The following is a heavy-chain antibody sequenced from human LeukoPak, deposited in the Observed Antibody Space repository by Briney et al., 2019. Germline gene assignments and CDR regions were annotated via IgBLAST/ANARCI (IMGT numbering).Heavy chain of an antibody. J-gene: IGHJ4*02. CDR2: ISWNSGSI. CDR1: GFTFDDYA. V-gene: IGHV3-9*01. D-gene: IGHD3-22*01. Sequence: TGGSLRLSCAASGFTFDDYAMHWVRQAPGKGLEWVSGISWNSGSIGYADSVKGRFTISRDNAKNSLYLQMNSLRAEDTALYYCAKASYDSSGYYLYYFDYWGQGTLVTVSS. CDR3: AKASYDSSGYYLYYFDY.